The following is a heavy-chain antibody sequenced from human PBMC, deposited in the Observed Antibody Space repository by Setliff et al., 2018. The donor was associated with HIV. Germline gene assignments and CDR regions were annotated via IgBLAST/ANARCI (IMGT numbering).Heavy chain of an antibody. CDR2: INHSGST. CDR1: GGSFSGYY. J-gene: IGHJ4*02. Sequence: SETLSLTCAVYGGSFSGYYWSWIRQPPGKGLEWIGEINHSGSTNYNPSLKSRLTMSVDTSKNQFSLNLSSVSAADTAVYYCARCSYLDWFDYFDSWGQGTLVTVSS. V-gene: IGHV4-34*01. D-gene: IGHD3-9*01. CDR3: ARCSYLDWFDYFDS.